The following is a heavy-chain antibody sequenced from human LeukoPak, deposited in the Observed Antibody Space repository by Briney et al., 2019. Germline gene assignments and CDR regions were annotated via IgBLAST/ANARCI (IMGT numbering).Heavy chain of an antibody. V-gene: IGHV4-59*08. Sequence: PSETLSLTCTVSGVSISSDYWSWIRLPPGKGLEWIGYIYYSGSFNYNPSLKSRVTMSVDTSKNQFSLKLTSVTAADKAVYYCARRLRQNLFDPWGQGTLVTVSS. CDR2: IYYSGSF. CDR3: ARRLRQNLFDP. CDR1: GVSISSDY. J-gene: IGHJ5*02. D-gene: IGHD4-17*01.